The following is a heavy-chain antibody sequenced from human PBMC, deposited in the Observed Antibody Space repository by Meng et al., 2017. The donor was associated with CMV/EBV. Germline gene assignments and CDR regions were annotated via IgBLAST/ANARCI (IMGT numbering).Heavy chain of an antibody. CDR3: AKGGDGDYVYFDY. CDR1: GFTCSSYA. Sequence: ASGFTCSSYAMSWVRQAPGKGLEWVSAISGSGGSTYYADSVKGRFTISRDNSKNTLYLQMNSLRAEDTAVYYCAKGGDGDYVYFDYWGQGTLVTVSS. D-gene: IGHD4-17*01. V-gene: IGHV3-23*01. CDR2: ISGSGGST. J-gene: IGHJ4*02.